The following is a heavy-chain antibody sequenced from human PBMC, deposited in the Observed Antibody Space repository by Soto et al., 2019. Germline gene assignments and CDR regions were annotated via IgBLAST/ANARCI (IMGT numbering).Heavy chain of an antibody. D-gene: IGHD2-2*01. CDR3: ASARGVLPAANWFDP. CDR1: GGTFSSYA. V-gene: IGHV1-69*13. J-gene: IGHJ5*02. CDR2: IIPIFGTA. Sequence: SVKVSCKASGGTFSSYAISWVRQAPGQGLEWMGGIIPIFGTANYAQKFQGRVTITADESTSTAYMELSSLRSEDTAVYYCASARGVLPAANWFDPWGQGTLVTVSS.